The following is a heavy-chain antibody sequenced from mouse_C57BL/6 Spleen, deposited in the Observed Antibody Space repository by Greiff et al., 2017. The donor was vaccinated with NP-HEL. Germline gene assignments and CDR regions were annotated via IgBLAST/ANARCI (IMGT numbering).Heavy chain of an antibody. V-gene: IGHV1-18*01. CDR1: GYTFTDYN. CDR3: ASLTYYSNYGAAWFAY. CDR2: INPNNGGT. Sequence: EVQLQQSGPELVKPGASVKIPCKASGYTFTDYNMDWVKQSHGKSLEWIGDINPNNGGTIYNQKFKGKATLTVDKSSSTAYMELRSLTSEDTAVYYCASLTYYSNYGAAWFAYWGQGTLVTVSA. J-gene: IGHJ3*01. D-gene: IGHD2-5*01.